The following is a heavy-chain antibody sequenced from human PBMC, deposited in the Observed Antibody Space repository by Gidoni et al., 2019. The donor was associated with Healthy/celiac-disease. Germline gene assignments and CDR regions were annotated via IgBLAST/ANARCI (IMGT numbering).Heavy chain of an antibody. D-gene: IGHD5-18*01. J-gene: IGHJ4*02. CDR2: IYYSGST. Sequence: QVQLQESGPGLVKPSETLSLTCIVSGGSITGYYWSWIRQPPGKGLEWIGNIYYSGSTYYNPSLKSRLTISVHTSKNQFSLKLSSVTAADTAVYYCARWGYTYGYGNYWGQGTLVTVSS. CDR3: ARWGYTYGYGNY. CDR1: GGSITGYY. V-gene: IGHV4-59*01.